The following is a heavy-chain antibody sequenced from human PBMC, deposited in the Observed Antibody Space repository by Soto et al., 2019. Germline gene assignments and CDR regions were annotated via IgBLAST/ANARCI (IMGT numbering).Heavy chain of an antibody. CDR3: AKGCRGSCCLSGP. V-gene: IGHV3-48*02. CDR1: GSTFSSHG. CDR2: ISSTSTTI. J-gene: IGHJ5*02. D-gene: IGHD2-15*01. Sequence: EVQLVESGGGLVQPGGSLRLSCAASGSTFSSHGMNWVRQSPEKGLEWISYISSTSTTIYYADSVKGRFTISRDNAKSSLYLQMNSLRDEDTAVYYCAKGCRGSCCLSGPWGQGTLVTVSS.